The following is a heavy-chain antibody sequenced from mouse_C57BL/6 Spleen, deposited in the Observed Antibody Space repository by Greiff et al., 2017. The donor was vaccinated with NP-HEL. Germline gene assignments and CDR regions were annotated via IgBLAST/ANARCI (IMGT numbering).Heavy chain of an antibody. J-gene: IGHJ1*03. CDR3: TTYYGSPHWYFDV. CDR2: IDPENGDT. V-gene: IGHV14-4*01. CDR1: GFNIKDDY. D-gene: IGHD1-1*01. Sequence: VQLQQSGAELVRPGASVKLSCTASGFNIKDDYMHWVKQRPEQGLEWIGWIDPENGDTEYASKFQGKATITADTSSNTAYLQLSSLTSEDTAVYYCTTYYGSPHWYFDVWGTGTTVTVSS.